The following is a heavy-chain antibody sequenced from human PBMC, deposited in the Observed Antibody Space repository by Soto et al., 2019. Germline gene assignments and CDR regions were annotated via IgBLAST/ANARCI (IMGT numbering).Heavy chain of an antibody. CDR3: ARRPPVTTRVSSFDY. Sequence: ASVKVSCKASGYTFTGYYMHWVRQAPGQGLEWMGWINPNSGGTNCAQKFQGRVTMTRDTSISTAYMELSRLRSDDTAVYYCARRPPVTTRVSSFDYWGQGTLVTVSS. J-gene: IGHJ4*02. V-gene: IGHV1-2*02. D-gene: IGHD4-17*01. CDR2: INPNSGGT. CDR1: GYTFTGYY.